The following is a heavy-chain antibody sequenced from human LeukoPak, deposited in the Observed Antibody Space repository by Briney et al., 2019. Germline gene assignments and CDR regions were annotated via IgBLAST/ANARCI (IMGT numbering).Heavy chain of an antibody. J-gene: IGHJ5*02. Sequence: SETLSLTCTVSGGSISSTTYYWDWFRQPPGKGLEWIGSVSYSGNTYYSPSLTGRVSISVGTSKNQFSLNLRFVTAADTAVYYCASPWGEFWSGHLNWFDPWGQGTLVTVSS. V-gene: IGHV4-39*01. CDR2: VSYSGNT. CDR3: ASPWGEFWSGHLNWFDP. D-gene: IGHD3-3*01. CDR1: GGSISSTTYY.